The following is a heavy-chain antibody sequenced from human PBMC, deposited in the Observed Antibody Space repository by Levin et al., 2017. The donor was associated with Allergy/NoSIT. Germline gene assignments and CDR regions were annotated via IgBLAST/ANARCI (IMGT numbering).Heavy chain of an antibody. J-gene: IGHJ5*02. CDR1: GFTFSSYA. D-gene: IGHD6-13*01. V-gene: IGHV3-30-3*01. CDR2: ISYDGSNK. Sequence: GGSLRLSCAASGFTFSSYAMHWVRQAPGKGLEWVAVISYDGSNKYYADSVKGRFTISRDNSKNTLYLQMNSLRAEDTAVYYCARDLGLGYSSSWYPWFDPWGQGTLVTVSS. CDR3: ARDLGLGYSSSWYPWFDP.